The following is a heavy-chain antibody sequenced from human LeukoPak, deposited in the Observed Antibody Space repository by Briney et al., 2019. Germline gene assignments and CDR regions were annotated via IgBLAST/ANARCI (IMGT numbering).Heavy chain of an antibody. V-gene: IGHV3-64*01. CDR3: AREKWVAAAGTRYFDL. D-gene: IGHD6-13*01. CDR1: RFTFNSYA. J-gene: IGHJ2*01. CDR2: IRSNGGST. Sequence: GGSLRLSSAASRFTFNSYAMHWVPQAPGKGLEYVLAIRSNGGSTYYANSVRGRFTISRDNSKNTLYLQMGSLRAEDMAVYYCAREKWVAAAGTRYFDLWGRGNLVTVSS.